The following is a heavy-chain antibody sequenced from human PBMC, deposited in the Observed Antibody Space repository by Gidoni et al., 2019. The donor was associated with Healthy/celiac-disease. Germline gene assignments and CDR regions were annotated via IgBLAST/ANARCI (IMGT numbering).Heavy chain of an antibody. CDR2: IKQDGSEK. D-gene: IGHD6-6*01. V-gene: IGHV3-7*03. CDR3: ARDRRPISYYYGMDV. Sequence: EVQLVESGGGLVQPGGSLRLSCAASGFTFSSYWMSWVRQAPGKGLEWVANIKQDGSEKYYVDSVKGRFTISRDNAKNSLYLQMNSLRAEDTAVYYCARDRRPISYYYGMDVWGQGTTVTVSS. CDR1: GFTFSSYW. J-gene: IGHJ6*02.